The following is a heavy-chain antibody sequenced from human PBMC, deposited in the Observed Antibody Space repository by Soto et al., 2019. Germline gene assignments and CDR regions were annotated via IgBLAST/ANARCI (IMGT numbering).Heavy chain of an antibody. J-gene: IGHJ5*02. V-gene: IGHV1-2*06. CDR3: AIDGDFWISYSPKGGLTGCDH. D-gene: IGHD3-3*01. Sequence: APVNVSCKASGYTFTDYFIHWVRQAPGQGLEWMARINPNTGATDSAQKFQGRVTMKRDSSINTAYMELTGLGFDDTAVYYCAIDGDFWISYSPKGGLTGCDHRGQGTHVTICS. CDR2: INPNTGAT. CDR1: GYTFTDYF.